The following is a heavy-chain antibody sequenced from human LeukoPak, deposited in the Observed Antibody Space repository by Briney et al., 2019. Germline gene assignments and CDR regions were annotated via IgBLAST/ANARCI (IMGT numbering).Heavy chain of an antibody. CDR2: IYHSGST. D-gene: IGHD3-10*01. J-gene: IGHJ3*02. V-gene: IGHV4-38-2*02. CDR1: GYSISSGYY. CDR3: ARSDGYGLVGI. Sequence: SETLSLTCTVSGYSISSGYYWGWIRQPPGKGLEWIGSIYHSGSTYYNPSLKSRVTISVDTSKNQFSLKLSSVTAADTAVYYCARSDGYGLVGIWGQGTMITVSS.